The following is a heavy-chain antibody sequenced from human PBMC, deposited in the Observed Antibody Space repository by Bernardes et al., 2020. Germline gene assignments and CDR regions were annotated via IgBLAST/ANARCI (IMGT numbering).Heavy chain of an antibody. D-gene: IGHD2-2*01. J-gene: IGHJ5*02. V-gene: IGHV3-23*01. CDR3: AKARGSVVVPAAHPTKRNNWFDP. CDR1: GFTFSSYA. Sequence: GGSLRLSCAASGFTFSSYAMSWVRQAPGKGLEWVSAISGSGGSTYYADSVKGRFTISRDNSKNTLYLQMNSLRAEDTAVYYCAKARGSVVVPAAHPTKRNNWFDPWGQGTLVTVSS. CDR2: ISGSGGST.